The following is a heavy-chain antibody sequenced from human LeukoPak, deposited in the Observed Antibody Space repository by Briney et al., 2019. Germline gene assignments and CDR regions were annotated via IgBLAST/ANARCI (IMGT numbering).Heavy chain of an antibody. CDR1: GYTFTSYD. CDR3: ARGEYYYGSGSLGGYYYYYMDV. D-gene: IGHD3-10*01. V-gene: IGHV1-8*03. J-gene: IGHJ6*03. CDR2: MNPNSGNT. Sequence: ASVKVSCKASGYTFTSYDINWVRQATGQGLEWMGWMNPNSGNTGYAQKFQGRVTITRNTSISTAYMELSRLRSDDTAVYYCARGEYYYGSGSLGGYYYYYMDVWGKGTTVTISS.